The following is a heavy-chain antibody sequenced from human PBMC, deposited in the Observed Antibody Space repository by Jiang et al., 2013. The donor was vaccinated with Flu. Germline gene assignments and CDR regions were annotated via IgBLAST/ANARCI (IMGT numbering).Heavy chain of an antibody. CDR1: RASINSYNYY. Sequence: TCSISRASINSYNYYWGWVRQPQKGAGVDWKCLFHGDTYYNPSVKSRVTVSLDTPKKQFSLTLTSVTAADTSLYRCVRHHSWVHGVFEYWGQGIPVTVSS. CDR2: LFHGDT. D-gene: IGHD2-8*01. CDR3: VRHHSWVHGVFEY. V-gene: IGHV4-39*01. J-gene: IGHJ4*02.